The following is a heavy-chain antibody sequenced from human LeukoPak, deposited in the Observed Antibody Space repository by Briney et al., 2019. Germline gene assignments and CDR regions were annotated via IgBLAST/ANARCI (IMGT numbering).Heavy chain of an antibody. CDR1: GGSISSSSYY. V-gene: IGHV4-39*07. D-gene: IGHD3-3*01. Sequence: SETLSLTCTVSGGSISSSSYYWGWIRQPPGKGLEWIGSIYYSGSTYYNPSLKSRVTISVDTSKNQFSLKLSSVTAADTAVYYCARGGSDYDFWSGSRYYYYYYMDVWGKGTTVTVSS. J-gene: IGHJ6*03. CDR2: IYYSGST. CDR3: ARGGSDYDFWSGSRYYYYYYMDV.